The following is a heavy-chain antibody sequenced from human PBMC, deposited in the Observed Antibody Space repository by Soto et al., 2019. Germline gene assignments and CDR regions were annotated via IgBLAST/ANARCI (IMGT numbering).Heavy chain of an antibody. J-gene: IGHJ4*02. CDR2: IIYDGSNK. V-gene: IGHV3-30*04. Sequence: QVQLVESGGGVVQPGRSLRLSCAASGLTFSRYAMHWVRQAPGKGLEWVAVIIYDGSNKHYADSVQGRFTISRDNSKNTLYLQMNSLRAEDTAVYYCAAELGNTGYDRHDYWGQGTLVTVSS. CDR1: GLTFSRYA. CDR3: AAELGNTGYDRHDY. D-gene: IGHD5-12*01.